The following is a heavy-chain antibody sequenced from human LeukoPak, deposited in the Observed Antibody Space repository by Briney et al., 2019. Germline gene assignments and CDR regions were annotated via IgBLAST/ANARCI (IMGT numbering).Heavy chain of an antibody. D-gene: IGHD1-7*01. Sequence: GGSLRLSCAASGFTFSSYSMNWVRQAPGKGLEWVSSISSSSSYIYYADSVKGRFTISRDNAKNSLYLQMNSLRAEDTAVYYCARELGTNNWNYPATAFDYWGQGTLVTVSS. CDR2: ISSSSSYI. V-gene: IGHV3-21*01. J-gene: IGHJ4*02. CDR1: GFTFSSYS. CDR3: ARELGTNNWNYPATAFDY.